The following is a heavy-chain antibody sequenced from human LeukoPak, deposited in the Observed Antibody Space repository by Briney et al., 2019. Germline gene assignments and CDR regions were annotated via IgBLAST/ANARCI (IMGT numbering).Heavy chain of an antibody. CDR1: GFTVSNNY. Sequence: PGGSLRLSCAASGFTVSNNYMSWVRQAPGKGLEWVSVMYRGGSTYYADSVRGRFTMSRDNSKNTLYLQMNSLRAEDTAVYYCAKEVGRDGNSLYYFDYWGQGTLVTVSS. D-gene: IGHD5-24*01. J-gene: IGHJ4*02. V-gene: IGHV3-66*01. CDR3: AKEVGRDGNSLYYFDY. CDR2: MYRGGST.